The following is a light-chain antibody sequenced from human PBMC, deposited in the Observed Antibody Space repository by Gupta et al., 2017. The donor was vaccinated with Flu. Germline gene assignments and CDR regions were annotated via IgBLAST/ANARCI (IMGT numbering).Light chain of an antibody. J-gene: IGKJ5*01. CDR2: AAS. CDR3: QQSYSTPPIT. Sequence: DIQMTQSPSSLSASVGDRVTITCRASQSISSYLNWYQQKPGKAPKLLIYAASSLQSGVTSRFSGSGYGTDFTLTISSRQPEDFATYYCQQSYSTPPITFGQGTRLEIK. CDR1: QSISSY. V-gene: IGKV1-39*01.